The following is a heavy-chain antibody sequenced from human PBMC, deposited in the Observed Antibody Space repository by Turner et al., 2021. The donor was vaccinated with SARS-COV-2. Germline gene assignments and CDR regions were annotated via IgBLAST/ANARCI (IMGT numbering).Heavy chain of an antibody. J-gene: IGHJ4*02. CDR2: IFSSGST. CDR1: GGSITSSTYY. V-gene: IGHV4-39*01. CDR3: ARSYHTYYFDY. Sequence: QLQLQESGPGLVKPSETLSLTCTVSGGSITSSTYYWGWIRHPPGKGLDWIGSIFSSGSTYYNPSLKSRVTISVDTSKNQFSLKLTSVTAADTAVYYCARSYHTYYFDYWGQGTLGTVSS. D-gene: IGHD2-2*01.